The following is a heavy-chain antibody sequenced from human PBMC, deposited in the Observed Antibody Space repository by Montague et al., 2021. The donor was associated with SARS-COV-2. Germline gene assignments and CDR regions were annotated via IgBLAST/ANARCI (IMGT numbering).Heavy chain of an antibody. CDR3: ASQGSGSYYNWFDP. Sequence: SETLSLTCTVSGGSISSSSYYWGWIRQPPGKGLEWIGSIYYSGSTYYXPSLKSRVTISVDTSKNQFSLKLSSVTAADAAVYYCASQGSGSYYNWFDPWGQGTLVTVSS. CDR2: IYYSGST. J-gene: IGHJ5*02. V-gene: IGHV4-39*01. CDR1: GGSISSSSYY. D-gene: IGHD1-26*01.